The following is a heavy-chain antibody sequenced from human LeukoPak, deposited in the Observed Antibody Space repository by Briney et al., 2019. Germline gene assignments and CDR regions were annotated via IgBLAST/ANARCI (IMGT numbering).Heavy chain of an antibody. J-gene: IGHJ3*02. Sequence: GGSLRLSCAASGFTFSSYWMSWVRQAPGKGLEWVATIKQDGSEKYYVDSVKGRFTISRDNAKNSLYLQMNSLRAEDTAVYYCATSQTTSGRYGNAFDIWGQGTVVTVST. CDR3: ATSQTTSGRYGNAFDI. CDR1: GFTFSSYW. D-gene: IGHD6-19*01. V-gene: IGHV3-7*01. CDR2: IKQDGSEK.